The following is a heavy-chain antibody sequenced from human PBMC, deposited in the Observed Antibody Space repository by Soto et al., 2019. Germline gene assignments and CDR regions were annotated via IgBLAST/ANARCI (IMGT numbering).Heavy chain of an antibody. J-gene: IGHJ4*02. CDR2: ISWDGGST. V-gene: IGHV3-43*01. CDR1: GFTFDDYT. CDR3: AKDMSGAVGATAFDY. D-gene: IGHD1-26*01. Sequence: EVQLVESGGVVVQPGGSLRLSCAASGFTFDDYTMHWVRQAPGKGLEWVSLISWDGGSTYYADSVKGRFTISRDNSKNSLYLQMNSLRTEDTALYYCAKDMSGAVGATAFDYWGQGTLVTVSS.